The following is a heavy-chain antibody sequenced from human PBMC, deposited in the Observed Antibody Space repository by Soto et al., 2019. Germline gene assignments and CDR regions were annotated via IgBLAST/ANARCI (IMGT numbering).Heavy chain of an antibody. Sequence: QVQLVESGGDLVKPGGSLRLSCAVSGFTFSDYYMTWIRQAPGKGLEWVSNISTSGSYKNYGDSVKGRLPITRDNAKNLLYLQMNRLRVDDTAVDYCAIDQDRDGDENMFDYWGQGTLVTVSS. V-gene: IGHV3-11*06. CDR3: AIDQDRDGDENMFDY. CDR1: GFTFSDYY. CDR2: ISTSGSYK. D-gene: IGHD7-27*01. J-gene: IGHJ4*02.